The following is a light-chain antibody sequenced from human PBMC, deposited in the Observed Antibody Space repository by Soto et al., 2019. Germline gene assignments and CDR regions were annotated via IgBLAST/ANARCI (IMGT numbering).Light chain of an antibody. CDR2: DVT. CDR1: DVGAYDY. CDR3: CSFAGTNTFVV. Sequence: QSALTQPRSVSGSPGQSVTISCTGSDVGAYDYVSWYQHLPGKAPKLLIYDVTERPSGVPDRFSGSKSGNTASLTILELQAEDEADYYCCSFAGTNTFVVFGGGTKLTVL. V-gene: IGLV2-11*01. J-gene: IGLJ2*01.